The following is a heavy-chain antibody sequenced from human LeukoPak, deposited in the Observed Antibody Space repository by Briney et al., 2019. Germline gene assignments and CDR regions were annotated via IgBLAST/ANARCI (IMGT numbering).Heavy chain of an antibody. CDR2: IYTSGST. D-gene: IGHD4-17*01. CDR1: GGSISSYY. CDR3: ARDIGDGDARTSHYWYFDL. J-gene: IGHJ2*01. V-gene: IGHV4-4*07. Sequence: PSETLSLTCTVSGGSISSYYWSWIRQPAGKGLEWIGRIYTSGSTNYNPSLKSRVTMSVDTSKNQFSLKLSSVTAADTAVYYCARDIGDGDARTSHYWYFDLWGRGTLVTVSS.